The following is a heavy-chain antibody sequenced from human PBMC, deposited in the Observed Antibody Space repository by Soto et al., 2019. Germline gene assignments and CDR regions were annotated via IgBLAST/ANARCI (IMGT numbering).Heavy chain of an antibody. CDR3: AREIDYGDYFSNYYGMDV. Sequence: SETLSLTCTVSGGSTSSGDYYWSWIRQPPGKGLEWIGYIYYSGSTYYNPSLKSRVTISVDTSKNQFSLKLSSVTAADTAVYYCAREIDYGDYFSNYYGMDVWGQGTTVTVSS. D-gene: IGHD4-17*01. CDR1: GGSTSSGDYY. V-gene: IGHV4-30-4*01. J-gene: IGHJ6*02. CDR2: IYYSGST.